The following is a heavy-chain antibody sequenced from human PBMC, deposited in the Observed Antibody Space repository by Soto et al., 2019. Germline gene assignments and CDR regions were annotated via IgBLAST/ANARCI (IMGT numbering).Heavy chain of an antibody. CDR3: ARDEGYSSSSLYNWFDP. D-gene: IGHD6-6*01. Sequence: SVKVSCNASGGTFSSYAISWVRQAPGQGLEWMGGIIPIFGTANYAQKFQGRVTITADESTSKAYMELSSLRSEDTAVYYCARDEGYSSSSLYNWFDPWGQGTLVTVSS. V-gene: IGHV1-69*13. CDR1: GGTFSSYA. CDR2: IIPIFGTA. J-gene: IGHJ5*02.